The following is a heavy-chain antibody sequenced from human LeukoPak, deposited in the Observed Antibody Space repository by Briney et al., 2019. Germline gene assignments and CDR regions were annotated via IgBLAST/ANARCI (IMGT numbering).Heavy chain of an antibody. Sequence: GGSLRLSCAASGFTFSAYGMSWVRQSPRKGLEWVSGVSGADGTTYYADSVKGRFTISRDNSKNTLYLQMNSLRAEDTAVYYCAKVITTRGELSCGGDCPGVYWGQGALVTVSS. CDR1: GFTFSAYG. V-gene: IGHV3-23*01. CDR3: AKVITTRGELSCGGDCPGVY. J-gene: IGHJ4*02. CDR2: VSGADGTT. D-gene: IGHD2-21*01.